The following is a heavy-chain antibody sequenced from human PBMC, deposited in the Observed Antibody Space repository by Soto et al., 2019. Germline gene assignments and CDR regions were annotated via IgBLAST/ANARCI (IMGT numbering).Heavy chain of an antibody. J-gene: IGHJ4*02. CDR2: ISYDGSNK. V-gene: IGHV3-30*18. CDR3: AKDRGVVVAPPLDY. CDR1: GFTFSSYG. Sequence: PGGSLRLSCAASGFTFSSYGMHWVRQAPGKGLEWVAVISYDGSNKYYADSVKGRFTISRDNSKNTLYLQMSSLRAEDTSVYYCAKDRGVVVAPPLDYWGQGTLVTVSS. D-gene: IGHD2-15*01.